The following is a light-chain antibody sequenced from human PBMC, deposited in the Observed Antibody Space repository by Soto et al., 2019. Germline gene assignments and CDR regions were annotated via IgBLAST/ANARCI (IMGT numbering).Light chain of an antibody. CDR1: PGISSW. CDR2: AAS. J-gene: IGKJ4*02. Sequence: DIQMTQSPSSVSASVGDRFTSTCRASPGISSWLAWYQQKPGKAPKLLIYAASSLQSGVPSRFSGSGSWTEFTLTSSRLKPEYFATYYCQKANSFPLWFGGGTMVEIK. V-gene: IGKV1-12*01. CDR3: QKANSFPLW.